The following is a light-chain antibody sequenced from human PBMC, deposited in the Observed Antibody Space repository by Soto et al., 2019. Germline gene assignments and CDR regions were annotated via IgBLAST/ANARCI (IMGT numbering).Light chain of an antibody. CDR2: DAS. Sequence: DIQMTQSPSSLSASVGDRVTITCRASQTISTYLNWYQQKPGKAPRLLIYDASSLLSGVPSMFSGSGSGTDFTLTIASLQPEDFSTYYCRQSDSTPYTFGQGTKVEI. CDR1: QTISTY. CDR3: RQSDSTPYT. J-gene: IGKJ2*01. V-gene: IGKV1-39*01.